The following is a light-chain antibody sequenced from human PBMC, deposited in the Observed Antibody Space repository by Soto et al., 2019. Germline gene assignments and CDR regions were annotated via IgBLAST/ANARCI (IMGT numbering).Light chain of an antibody. Sequence: DIVLAQSTDSLAVSLGERATINCESSQSVLYTPDNKNYVAWYQQKPGQPTELSISWASIRGSGVPARFSGSGSGTHFTLTITSLQAEDVAVYYCQQYFSAPPPFGGGTMVDIK. J-gene: IGKJ4*01. CDR3: QQYFSAPPP. CDR1: QSVLYTPDNKNY. CDR2: WAS. V-gene: IGKV4-1*01.